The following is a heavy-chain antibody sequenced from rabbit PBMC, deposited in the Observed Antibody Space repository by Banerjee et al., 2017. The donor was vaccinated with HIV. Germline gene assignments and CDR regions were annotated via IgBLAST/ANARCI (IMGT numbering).Heavy chain of an antibody. CDR3: ARDPSYDEYGDSLYYFDL. CDR1: GISFSSRDY. J-gene: IGHJ4*01. V-gene: IGHV1S40*01. CDR2: IYIGGVIT. Sequence: QSLEESGGDLVKPGASLTLTCIASGISFSSRDYMCWVRQAPGKGLEWIACIYIGGVITHYASWVNGRFTISRSTSLITVTLQMTSLTAADTATYFCARDPSYDEYGDSLYYFDLWGQGTLVTVS. D-gene: IGHD2-1*01.